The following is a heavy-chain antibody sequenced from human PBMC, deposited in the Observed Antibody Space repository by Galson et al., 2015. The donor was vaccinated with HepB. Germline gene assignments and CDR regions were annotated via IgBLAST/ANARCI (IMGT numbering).Heavy chain of an antibody. CDR3: ARGLADLDF. CDR1: GYTFTNYD. CDR2: MNPNSGQT. Sequence: SVKVSCKASGYTFTNYDINWVRQATGQGLEWMGWMNPNSGQTGYAQKFQGRVTMIRNTSITTAYLELSSLRSEDTAVYYCARGLADLDFWGQGTLLTVSS. V-gene: IGHV1-8*01. J-gene: IGHJ4*02.